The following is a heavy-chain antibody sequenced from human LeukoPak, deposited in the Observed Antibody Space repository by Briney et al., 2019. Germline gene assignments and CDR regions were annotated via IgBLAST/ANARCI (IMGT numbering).Heavy chain of an antibody. CDR2: ISYDGSNK. CDR3: ARDVGVVMFDY. CDR1: GFTFSSYG. V-gene: IGHV3-30*03. J-gene: IGHJ4*02. Sequence: GRSLRLSCAASGFTFSSYGMHWVRQAPGKGLEWVAVISYDGSNKYYADSAKGRFTISRDNSKNTLYLQMSSLRAEDSALYYCARDVGVVMFDYWGQGTLVTVSS. D-gene: IGHD3-3*01.